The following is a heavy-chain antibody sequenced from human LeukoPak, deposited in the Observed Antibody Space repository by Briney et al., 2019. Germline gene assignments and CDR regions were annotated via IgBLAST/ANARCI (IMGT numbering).Heavy chain of an antibody. J-gene: IGHJ4*02. CDR2: ISSNGYSA. Sequence: GGSLRLSCSASGFTFSSYAMHWVRQAPGKGLEYVSSISSNGYSAYYADSVKGRFATSRDNSKNTLYLQMNSLRVEDTAVYYCAKDAYSGYDYPNYWGQGTLVTVSS. CDR3: AKDAYSGYDYPNY. D-gene: IGHD5-12*01. V-gene: IGHV3-64*04. CDR1: GFTFSSYA.